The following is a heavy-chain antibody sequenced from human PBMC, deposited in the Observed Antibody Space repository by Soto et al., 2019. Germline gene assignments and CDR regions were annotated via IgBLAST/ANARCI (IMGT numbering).Heavy chain of an antibody. CDR2: IYWDDDK. D-gene: IGHD3-10*01. Sequence: QITLKESGPTLVKPTQTLTLTCTFSGFSLSTSGVGVGWIRQPPGKALEWLALIYWDDDKRYSPSLKSRLTITKDTSKNQGVRTLTKLDTVDTATYYCARGGWTTYYSPFFDYWGQGTLVTVSS. CDR3: ARGGWTTYYSPFFDY. CDR1: GFSLSTSGVG. J-gene: IGHJ4*02. V-gene: IGHV2-5*02.